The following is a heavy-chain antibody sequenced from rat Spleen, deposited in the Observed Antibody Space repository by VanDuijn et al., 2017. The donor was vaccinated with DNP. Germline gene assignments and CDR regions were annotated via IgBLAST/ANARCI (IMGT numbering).Heavy chain of an antibody. Sequence: EVQLVESGGGLLQPGRSLKLSCAASGFTFSSYDMAWVRQAPSKGLEWVATITYDGSRTYCRDSVKGRFTISRDNAKSTLYLQMDSLRSEDTATYYCATPDTIGAMDAWGQGTSVTVSS. CDR1: GFTFSSYD. V-gene: IGHV5S10*01. CDR2: ITYDGSRT. J-gene: IGHJ4*01. D-gene: IGHD1-7*01. CDR3: ATPDTIGAMDA.